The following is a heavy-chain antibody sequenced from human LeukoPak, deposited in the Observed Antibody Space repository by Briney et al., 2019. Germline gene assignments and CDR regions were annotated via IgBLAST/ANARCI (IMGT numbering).Heavy chain of an antibody. CDR2: MNPNSGNT. D-gene: IGHD6-13*01. V-gene: IGHV1-8*01. Sequence: GASVKVSCKASGYTFTSYDINWVLQATGQGLEWMGWMNPNSGNTGYAQKFQGRVTMTRNTSISTAYMELSSLRSEDTAVYYCARALRGIAAAASRFYYYYMDVWGKGTTVTVSS. CDR1: GYTFTSYD. J-gene: IGHJ6*03. CDR3: ARALRGIAAAASRFYYYYMDV.